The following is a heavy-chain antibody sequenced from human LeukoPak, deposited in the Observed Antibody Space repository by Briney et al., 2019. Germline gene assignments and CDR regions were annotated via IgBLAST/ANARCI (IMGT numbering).Heavy chain of an antibody. CDR2: IYSGGST. Sequence: PGGSLRLSCAASGFTVSSNYMSWVRQAPGKGLEWVSVIYSGGSTYYADSVKGRFTISRDNSKNTLYLQMNSLRAEDTAVYYCARDQGDSSGYYYQDYWGQGTLVTVSS. J-gene: IGHJ4*02. V-gene: IGHV3-66*01. D-gene: IGHD3-22*01. CDR1: GFTVSSNY. CDR3: ARDQGDSSGYYYQDY.